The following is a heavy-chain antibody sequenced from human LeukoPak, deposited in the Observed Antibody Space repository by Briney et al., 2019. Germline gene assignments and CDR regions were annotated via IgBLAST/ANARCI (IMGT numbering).Heavy chain of an antibody. D-gene: IGHD2-8*01. J-gene: IGHJ5*02. CDR3: ARDQPYEYNWFDP. V-gene: IGHV3-20*04. CDR1: GFTVSSNY. CDR2: INWNGGST. Sequence: PGGSLRLSCAASGFTVSSNYMSWVRQAPGKGLEWVSGINWNGGSTGYADSVKGRFTISRDNAKNSLYLQMNSLRAEDTALYYCARDQPYEYNWFDPWGQGTLVTVSS.